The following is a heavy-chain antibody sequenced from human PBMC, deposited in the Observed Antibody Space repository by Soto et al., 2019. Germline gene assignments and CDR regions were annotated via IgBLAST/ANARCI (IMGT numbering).Heavy chain of an antibody. V-gene: IGHV4-59*01. CDR1: GGSISSYY. J-gene: IGHJ5*02. CDR2: IYYSGST. Sequence: SETLSLTCTVSGGSISSYYWSWIRQPPGKGLEWIGYIYYSGSTNYNPSLKSRVTISVDTSKNQFSLKLSSVTAADTAVYYCARARGGYCSSTSCYGINWFDPWGQGTLVTVSS. D-gene: IGHD2-2*01. CDR3: ARARGGYCSSTSCYGINWFDP.